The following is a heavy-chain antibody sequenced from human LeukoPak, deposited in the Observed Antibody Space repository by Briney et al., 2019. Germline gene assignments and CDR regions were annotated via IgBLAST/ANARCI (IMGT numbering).Heavy chain of an antibody. CDR3: ARSPHILTGENFDY. V-gene: IGHV1-2*02. Sequence: GASVKVSCKASGYTFTGYYMHWVRQAPGQGLEWMGWINPNSGGTNYAQKFQDRVSMTRDTSISTAYMHLSRLRSDDTAVYYYARSPHILTGENFDYWGQGTLLTVSS. CDR1: GYTFTGYY. D-gene: IGHD3-9*01. CDR2: INPNSGGT. J-gene: IGHJ4*02.